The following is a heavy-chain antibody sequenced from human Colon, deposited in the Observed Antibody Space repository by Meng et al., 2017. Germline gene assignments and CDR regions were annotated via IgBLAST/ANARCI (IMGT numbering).Heavy chain of an antibody. J-gene: IGHJ1*01. Sequence: QLQLQESGPGRVKPSETLSLTCTVSGASISGSSYNWGWIRQPPGKGLEWIGNIHDSGSTYYNPSLKSRVTIYVETFKNQFSLNLRSVTAADTAVYYCARLGRGIGAAEGGVNWGQGTLVTVSS. CDR3: ARLGRGIGAAEGGVN. D-gene: IGHD6-13*01. V-gene: IGHV4-39*01. CDR1: GASISGSSYN. CDR2: IHDSGST.